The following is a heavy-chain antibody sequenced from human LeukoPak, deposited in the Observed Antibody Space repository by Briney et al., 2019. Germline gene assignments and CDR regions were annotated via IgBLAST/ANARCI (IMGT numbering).Heavy chain of an antibody. CDR1: GFRFDDYG. CDR2: INWKGIRT. J-gene: IGHJ4*02. CDR3: ARASGIVVVPAAMKGRGSSIGY. D-gene: IGHD2-2*01. Sequence: GGSLRLSCAASGFRFDDYGTSWVRQAPGKGLEWVSGINWKGIRTGYADSVKGRFTISRDDSKNTLYLQMNSLRAEDTAVYYCARASGIVVVPAAMKGRGSSIGYWGQGTLVTVSS. V-gene: IGHV3-20*04.